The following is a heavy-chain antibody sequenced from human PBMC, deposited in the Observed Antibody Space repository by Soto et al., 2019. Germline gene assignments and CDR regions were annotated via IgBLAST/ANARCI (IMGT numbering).Heavy chain of an antibody. CDR3: ASLGRGYSYGPGNYYGMDV. J-gene: IGHJ6*02. Sequence: ASVKVSCKASGYTFTSYYMHWVRQAPGQGLEWMGIINPSGGSTNYAQKFQGRVTITADESTSTAYMELSSLRSEDTAVYYCASLGRGYSYGPGNYYGMDVWGQGTTVTVSS. D-gene: IGHD5-18*01. CDR1: GYTFTSYY. V-gene: IGHV1-46*01. CDR2: INPSGGST.